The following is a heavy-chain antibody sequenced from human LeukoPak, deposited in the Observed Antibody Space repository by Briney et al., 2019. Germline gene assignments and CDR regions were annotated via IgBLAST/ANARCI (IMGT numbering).Heavy chain of an antibody. CDR1: GFTFSSYG. CDR2: ISYDGSNK. J-gene: IGHJ4*02. Sequence: GGSLRLYSAASGFTFSSYGMHWVRQAPGKGLEWVAVISYDGSNKYYADSVKGRFTISRDNSKNTLYLQMNSLRAEDTAVYYCAKDTDTAMANNYFDYWGQGTLVTVSS. D-gene: IGHD5-18*01. CDR3: AKDTDTAMANNYFDY. V-gene: IGHV3-30*18.